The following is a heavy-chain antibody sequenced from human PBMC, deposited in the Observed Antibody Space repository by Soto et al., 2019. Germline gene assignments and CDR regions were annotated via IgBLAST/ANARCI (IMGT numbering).Heavy chain of an antibody. J-gene: IGHJ4*02. CDR2: IYYSGST. Sequence: SETLSLTCTVSGGSISSYYWSWIRQPPGKGLEWIGYIYYSGSTNYNPSLKSRVTISVDTSKDQFSLKLSSVTAADTAVYYCARRYGASFDYWGQGTLVTVSS. V-gene: IGHV4-59*01. CDR3: ARRYGASFDY. CDR1: GGSISSYY. D-gene: IGHD4-17*01.